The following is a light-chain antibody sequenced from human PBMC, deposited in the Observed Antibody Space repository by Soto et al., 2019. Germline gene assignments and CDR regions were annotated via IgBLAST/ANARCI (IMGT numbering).Light chain of an antibody. V-gene: IGKV1-9*01. Sequence: QSPSSLSASVGDRVTITCRASQGISSYLAWYQQKPGKAPKLLIYAASTLQNVVPSRFSGSGSGTDFTLTISSLQPEDFATYYCQQLNSYPLTFGGGTKVDIK. J-gene: IGKJ4*01. CDR1: QGISSY. CDR2: AAS. CDR3: QQLNSYPLT.